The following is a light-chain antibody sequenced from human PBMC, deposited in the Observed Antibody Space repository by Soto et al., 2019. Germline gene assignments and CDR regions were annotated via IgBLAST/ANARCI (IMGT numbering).Light chain of an antibody. CDR2: DAS. CDR3: QHYNDWPPLT. V-gene: IGKV3-15*01. CDR1: QSVSRH. J-gene: IGKJ4*01. Sequence: EIVMTQSPATLSVSPGERATLSCRASQSVSRHLAWYQQKPGQAPRLLIYDASTRATDIPARFSGSGSGTEFTLTICSLRSEDFAVYYCQHYNDWPPLTFGVGTKVEIK.